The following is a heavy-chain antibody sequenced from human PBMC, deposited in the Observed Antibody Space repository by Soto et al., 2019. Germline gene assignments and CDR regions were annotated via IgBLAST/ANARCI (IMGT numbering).Heavy chain of an antibody. CDR3: ARDSSYSGYDSYYFDY. V-gene: IGHV1-69*06. Sequence: SVKVSCKASAGTFSSYAISWARQAPGQGLEWMGGIIPIFGTANYAQKFQGRVTITADKSTSTAYMELSRLRSEDTAVYYCARDSSYSGYDSYYFDYWGQGTLVTVSS. D-gene: IGHD5-12*01. CDR2: IIPIFGTA. J-gene: IGHJ4*02. CDR1: AGTFSSYA.